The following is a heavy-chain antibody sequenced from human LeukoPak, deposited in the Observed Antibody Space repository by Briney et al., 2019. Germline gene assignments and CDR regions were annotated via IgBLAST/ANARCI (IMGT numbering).Heavy chain of an antibody. V-gene: IGHV1-8*03. CDR2: MNPNSGNT. CDR1: GYTFTSYD. CDR3: ARGRRVWELLRTLYYFDY. Sequence: ASVKVSCKASGYTFTSYDINWVRQATGQGLEWMGWMNPNSGNTGYAQKFQGRVTITRNTSISTAYMELSSLRSEDTAVYYCARGRRVWELLRTLYYFDYWGQGTLVTVSS. J-gene: IGHJ4*02. D-gene: IGHD1-26*01.